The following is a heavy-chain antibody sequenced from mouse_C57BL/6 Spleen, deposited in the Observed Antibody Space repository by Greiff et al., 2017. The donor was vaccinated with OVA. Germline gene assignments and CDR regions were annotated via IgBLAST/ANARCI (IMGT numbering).Heavy chain of an antibody. J-gene: IGHJ1*03. CDR2: ISYDGSN. D-gene: IGHD1-1*01. Sequence: EVKLQESGPGLVKPSQSLSLTCSVTGYSITSGYYWNWIRRFPGNKLEWMGYISYDGSNNYNPSLKNRISITRDTSKNQFFLKVNSVTTEDTATYYCARELLYFDVWGTGTTVTVSS. V-gene: IGHV3-6*01. CDR3: ARELLYFDV. CDR1: GYSITSGYY.